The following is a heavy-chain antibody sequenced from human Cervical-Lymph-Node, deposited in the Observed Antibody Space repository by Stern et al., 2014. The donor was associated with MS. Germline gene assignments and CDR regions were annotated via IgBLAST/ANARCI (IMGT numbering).Heavy chain of an antibody. V-gene: IGHV3-48*01. D-gene: IGHD3-10*01. CDR3: ARSRAVWGVTPDY. CDR1: GFTFSRYS. J-gene: IGHJ4*02. CDR2: ISDTASTI. Sequence: EVQLVESGGGLVQPGESLRLSCVPSGFTFSRYSMNWPRQAPGKGMEWVSFISDTASTIYYADSVKGRFTISRDNDKNSLYLQMNSLRAEDTALYYCARSRAVWGVTPDYWGQGTRVTVSS.